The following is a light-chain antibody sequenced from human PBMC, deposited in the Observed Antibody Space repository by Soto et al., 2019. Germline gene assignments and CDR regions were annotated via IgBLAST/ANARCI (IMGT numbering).Light chain of an antibody. Sequence: QMTQSPSSLSASVGDRVTITCRPSQSISSYLNWYQQKPGKAPKLLIYAASSLQSGVPPRFSGSGSATDFTLTISSLQPEDFATYYCLQDYTYPWTFGQGTKVDIK. J-gene: IGKJ1*01. V-gene: IGKV1-6*01. CDR1: QSISSY. CDR2: AAS. CDR3: LQDYTYPWT.